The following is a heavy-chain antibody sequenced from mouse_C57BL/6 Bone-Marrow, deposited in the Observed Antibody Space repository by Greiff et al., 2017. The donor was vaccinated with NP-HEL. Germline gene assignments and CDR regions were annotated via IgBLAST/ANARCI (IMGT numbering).Heavy chain of an antibody. D-gene: IGHD2-10*02. V-gene: IGHV5-16*01. CDR2: INYDGSST. CDR3: ARDRYGNLDY. CDR1: GFTFSDYY. Sequence: EVKLVESEGGLVQPGSSMKLSCTASGFTFSDYYMAWVRQVPEKGLEWVANINYDGSSTYYLDSLKSRFIISRGNAKNILYLQMSSLKSEDTATYYCARDRYGNLDYWGQGTTLTVSS. J-gene: IGHJ2*01.